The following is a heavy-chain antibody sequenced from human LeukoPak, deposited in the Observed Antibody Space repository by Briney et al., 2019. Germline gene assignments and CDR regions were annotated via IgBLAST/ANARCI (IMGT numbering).Heavy chain of an antibody. CDR1: GGSFSGYY. J-gene: IGHJ4*02. Sequence: PSETLSLTCAVYGGSFSGYYWSWIRQPPGKGLEWIGEINHSGSTNYNPSLKSRVTISVDTSKNQFSLKLSSVTAADTAVYYCARGNAVAGLYYFDHWGQGTLVTVSS. CDR2: INHSGST. CDR3: ARGNAVAGLYYFDH. V-gene: IGHV4-34*01. D-gene: IGHD6-19*01.